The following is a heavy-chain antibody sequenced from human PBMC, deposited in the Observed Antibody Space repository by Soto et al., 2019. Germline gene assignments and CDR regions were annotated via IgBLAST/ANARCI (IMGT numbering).Heavy chain of an antibody. CDR1: GDSVSSSSAA. Sequence: LSLTCAISGDSVSSSSAAWNWIRQSPSGGLEWLGRTYYRSRWFNDYAVSVQSRIIVHADTSKNQFSLQLKSVTPEDTAVYYCARTRITIFGVVSYFYGMDVWGQGTTVTVSS. CDR3: ARTRITIFGVVSYFYGMDV. D-gene: IGHD3-3*01. J-gene: IGHJ6*02. V-gene: IGHV6-1*01. CDR2: TYYRSRWFN.